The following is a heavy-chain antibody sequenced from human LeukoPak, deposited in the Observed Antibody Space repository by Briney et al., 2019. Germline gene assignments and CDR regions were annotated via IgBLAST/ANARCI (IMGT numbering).Heavy chain of an antibody. CDR2: ISGDGGST. CDR1: GFTFSSYA. CDR3: AKDISWGGNSGDY. Sequence: PGGSLRLSCAASGFTFSSYAMSWVRQAPGKGLEWVSLISGDGGSTYYADSVKGRFTISRDNSKNSLYLQMNSLRTEDTALYYCAKDISWGGNSGDYWGQGTLVTVSS. J-gene: IGHJ4*02. V-gene: IGHV3-43*02. D-gene: IGHD4-23*01.